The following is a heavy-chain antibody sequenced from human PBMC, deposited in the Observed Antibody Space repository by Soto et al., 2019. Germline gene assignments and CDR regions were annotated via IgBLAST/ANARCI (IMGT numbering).Heavy chain of an antibody. CDR1: GFTFSSYA. CDR2: ISYDGSNK. J-gene: IGHJ5*02. D-gene: IGHD6-19*01. V-gene: IGHV3-30-3*01. CDR3: ARDYSSGWTRWFDP. Sequence: PGGSLRLSCAASGFTFSSYAMHWVRQAPGKGLEWVAVISYDGSNKYYADSVKGRFNISRDNSKNTLYLQMNSLRAEDTAVYYCARDYSSGWTRWFDPWGQGTLVTVSS.